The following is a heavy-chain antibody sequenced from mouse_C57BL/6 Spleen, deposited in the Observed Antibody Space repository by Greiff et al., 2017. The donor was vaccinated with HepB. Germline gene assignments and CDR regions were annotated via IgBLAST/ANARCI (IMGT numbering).Heavy chain of an antibody. CDR2: IWTGGGT. CDR3: ARKCDPLHYYAMDY. CDR1: GFSLTSYA. J-gene: IGHJ4*01. V-gene: IGHV2-9-1*01. Sequence: VQLVESGPGLVAPSQSLSITCTVSGFSLTSYAISWVRQPPGKGLEWLGVIWTGGGTNYNSALKSRLSISKDNSKSQVVLKMNSLQTDDTARYYCARKCDPLHYYAMDYWGQGTSVTVSS.